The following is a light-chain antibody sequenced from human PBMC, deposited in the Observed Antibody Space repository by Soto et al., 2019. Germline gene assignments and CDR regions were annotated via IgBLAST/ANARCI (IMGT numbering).Light chain of an antibody. CDR3: ASLDDSQHALL. V-gene: IGLV1-36*01. CDR2: YDG. CDR1: GSNLANHV. Sequence: QSVLTQPPSVYAAPGQRVDISCSGGGSNLANHVATWYQQLPGKATKLLLYYDGVLASGVSDRFSGSRSVSAASLAISGLQSEYEATYYCASLDDSQHALLFGVGTKLTVL. J-gene: IGLJ2*01.